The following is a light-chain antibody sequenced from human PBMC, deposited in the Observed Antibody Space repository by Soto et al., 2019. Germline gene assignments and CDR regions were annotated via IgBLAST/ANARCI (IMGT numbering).Light chain of an antibody. CDR3: QKYSSVPV. V-gene: IGKV1-27*01. Sequence: DIQMTQSPTSLSASVGDRVTITCRASQGIRNFVAWYQQKPGKAPKLLIYAASTLQSGVPSRFSGSGSGTVFTLTINSLQPEYVATYSYQKYSSVPVFGPGTKVEIK. CDR1: QGIRNF. J-gene: IGKJ3*01. CDR2: AAS.